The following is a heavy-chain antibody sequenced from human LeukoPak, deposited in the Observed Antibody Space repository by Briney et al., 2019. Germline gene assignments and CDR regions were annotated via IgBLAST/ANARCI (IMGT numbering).Heavy chain of an antibody. Sequence: SQTLSLTCAISGDSVSNNSAAWNRIRQSPSRGLEWLGRTYYRSKWYTDYAVSVKSRIIINPDTSKNQFSLQLNSVTPEDTAVYYCAREKRGYCSGGSCDFDYWGQGTLVTVSS. V-gene: IGHV6-1*01. CDR1: GDSVSNNSAA. CDR2: TYYRSKWYT. D-gene: IGHD2-15*01. CDR3: AREKRGYCSGGSCDFDY. J-gene: IGHJ4*02.